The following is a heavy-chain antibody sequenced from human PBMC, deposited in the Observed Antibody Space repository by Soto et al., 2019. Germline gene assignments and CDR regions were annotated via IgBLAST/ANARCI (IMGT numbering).Heavy chain of an antibody. CDR3: ARARTYYYGSGSYISLDY. Sequence: ASVKVSCKASGYTFTSYFMHWVRQAPGQGLEWMGIIDPSGGSTSYAQKFQGRVTMTRDTSTSTVYMELSSLRSEDTAVYYCARARTYYYGSGSYISLDYWGQGTLVTGS. CDR2: IDPSGGST. CDR1: GYTFTSYF. D-gene: IGHD3-10*01. V-gene: IGHV1-46*01. J-gene: IGHJ4*02.